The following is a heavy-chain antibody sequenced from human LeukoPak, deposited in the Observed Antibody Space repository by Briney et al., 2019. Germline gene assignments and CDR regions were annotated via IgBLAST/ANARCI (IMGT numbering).Heavy chain of an antibody. J-gene: IGHJ4*02. CDR2: VSAANNP. CDR1: GYIFTPHH. V-gene: IGHV1-3*01. CDR3: ARSRCSDSTSCYYFFFFDS. D-gene: IGHD2-2*01. Sequence: ASVKVSCKTSGYIFTPHHIHWMRQAPGQGLELLGWVSAANNPEYSQKFQGRVVITRDASATTSYLELNSLRSDDTAVYYCARSRCSDSTSCYYFFFFDSWGQGSLATVSS.